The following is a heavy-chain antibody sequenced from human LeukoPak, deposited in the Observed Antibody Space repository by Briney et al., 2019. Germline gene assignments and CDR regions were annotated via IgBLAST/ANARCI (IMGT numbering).Heavy chain of an antibody. CDR1: GFTFRNYG. J-gene: IGHJ4*02. CDR3: ARLGARQMLEY. CDR2: IWYDGSNK. V-gene: IGHV3-33*01. D-gene: IGHD4-17*01. Sequence: PGGSLRLSCAASGFTFRNYGMHWVRQAPGKGLEWVAVIWYDGSNKYYVDSVKGRFTVSRDNSKNMLYLQMNSLRAKDTAVYYCARLGARQMLEYWGQGTLVTVSS.